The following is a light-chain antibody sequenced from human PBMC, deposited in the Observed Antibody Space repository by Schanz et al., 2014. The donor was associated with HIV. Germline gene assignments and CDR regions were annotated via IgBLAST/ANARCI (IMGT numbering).Light chain of an antibody. V-gene: IGLV2-23*02. CDR2: EVN. J-gene: IGLJ1*01. CDR3: CSYTTTSTYV. Sequence: QSALTQPASVSGSPGQSITISCTGTSSDVGTYKFVSWYQQHPGKVPKLIIYEVNKRPSGVSNHFSGSKSGNTASLTISGLQAEDEAYYYCCSYTTTSTYVFGAGTKLTVL. CDR1: SSDVGTYKF.